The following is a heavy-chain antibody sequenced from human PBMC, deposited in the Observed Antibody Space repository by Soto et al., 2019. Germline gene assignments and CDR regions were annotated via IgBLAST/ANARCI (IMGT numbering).Heavy chain of an antibody. J-gene: IGHJ1*01. CDR3: AHRRVDCSGGSCYSSAEYFQH. Sequence: SGPTLVNPTQTLTLTCTFSGFSLSTSGVGVGWIRQPPGKALEWLALIYWDDDKRYSPSLKSRLTITKDTSKNQVVLTMTNMDPVDTATYYCAHRRVDCSGGSCYSSAEYFQHWGQGTLVTVSS. V-gene: IGHV2-5*02. D-gene: IGHD2-15*01. CDR1: GFSLSTSGVG. CDR2: IYWDDDK.